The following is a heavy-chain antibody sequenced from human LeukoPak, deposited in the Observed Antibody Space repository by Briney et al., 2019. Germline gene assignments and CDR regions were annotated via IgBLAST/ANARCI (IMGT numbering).Heavy chain of an antibody. CDR2: ISGSGGST. CDR1: GFTFSSYA. V-gene: IGHV3-23*01. Sequence: GGSLRLSCAASGFTFSSYAMSWVRQAPGKGLEWVSAISGSGGSTYYADSVKGRFTISRDNAKNSLYLQMNSLRAEDTAVYYCARDYDDSSGYNPWGQGTLVTVSS. J-gene: IGHJ5*02. D-gene: IGHD3-22*01. CDR3: ARDYDDSSGYNP.